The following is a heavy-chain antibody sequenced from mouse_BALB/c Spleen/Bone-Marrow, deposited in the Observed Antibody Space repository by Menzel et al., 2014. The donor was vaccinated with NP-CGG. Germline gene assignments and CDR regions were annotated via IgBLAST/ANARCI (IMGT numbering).Heavy chain of an antibody. CDR1: GFSISRNG. CDR2: INSEGGST. D-gene: IGHD2-10*01. CDR3: ARAYY. J-gene: IGHJ3*01. V-gene: IGHV5-6-3*01. Sequence: DVKLVESGGGLVQFGGALKLCCAASGFSISRNGMSWVCQDSDKRLELVAIINSEGGSTYYPDSVKSRFTISRDNAKNTLYLQMSSLKSEDTAMYYCARAYYWGQGPLVTVSA.